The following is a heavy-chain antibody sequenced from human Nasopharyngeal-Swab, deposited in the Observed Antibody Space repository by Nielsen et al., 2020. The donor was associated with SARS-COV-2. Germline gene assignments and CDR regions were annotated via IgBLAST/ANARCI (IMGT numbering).Heavy chain of an antibody. CDR3: ARGWGRYCSSTSCYNYGMDV. J-gene: IGHJ6*02. CDR1: SGSISSYY. Sequence: SETLSLTCTVPSGSISSYYWSWIRQPPGKGLEWIGYIYYNGSTNYNPSLKSRVTISVDTSKNQFSLKLSSVTVADTAVYYCARGWGRYCSSTSCYNYGMDVWGQGTTVTVSS. D-gene: IGHD2-2*02. CDR2: IYYNGST. V-gene: IGHV4-59*01.